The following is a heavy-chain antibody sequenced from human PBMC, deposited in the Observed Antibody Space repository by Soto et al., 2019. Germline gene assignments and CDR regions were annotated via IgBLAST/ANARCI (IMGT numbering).Heavy chain of an antibody. Sequence: PGGSLRLSCAASGFTFSSYGMHWVRQAPGKGLEWVAVISYDGSNKYYADFVKGRFTISRDNSKNTLYLQMNSLRAEDTAVYYCAKDGIVVVVAATFNWFDPWGQGTLVTVSS. CDR1: GFTFSSYG. CDR2: ISYDGSNK. V-gene: IGHV3-30*18. J-gene: IGHJ5*02. D-gene: IGHD2-15*01. CDR3: AKDGIVVVVAATFNWFDP.